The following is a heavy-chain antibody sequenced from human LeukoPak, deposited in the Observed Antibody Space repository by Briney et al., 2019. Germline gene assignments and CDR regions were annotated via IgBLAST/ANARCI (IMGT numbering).Heavy chain of an antibody. CDR1: GFTFSSYA. V-gene: IGHV3-23*01. CDR3: AKDRIVVVVAAGSFDY. J-gene: IGHJ4*02. Sequence: GGSLRLSCAASGFTFSSYAMSWVRQAPGKGLEWVSAISGSGGSTYYADSVKGRFTISRDNSQNTLYLQMNSLRAEDTAVYYCAKDRIVVVVAAGSFDYWGQGTLVTVSS. D-gene: IGHD2-15*01. CDR2: ISGSGGST.